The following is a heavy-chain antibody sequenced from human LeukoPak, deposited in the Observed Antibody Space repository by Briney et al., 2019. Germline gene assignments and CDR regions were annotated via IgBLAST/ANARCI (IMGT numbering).Heavy chain of an antibody. CDR1: GFTFSSYA. V-gene: IGHV3-23*01. Sequence: PGGSLRLSCAASGFTFSSYAMTWVRQAPGKGLEWVSAISASGGSTYYADSVKGRFTISRDKSKNTLYLQMTSLRADDTAVYYCAKEGSSGWYSFLDYWGPGTLVTVSS. D-gene: IGHD6-19*01. CDR2: ISASGGST. CDR3: AKEGSSGWYSFLDY. J-gene: IGHJ4*02.